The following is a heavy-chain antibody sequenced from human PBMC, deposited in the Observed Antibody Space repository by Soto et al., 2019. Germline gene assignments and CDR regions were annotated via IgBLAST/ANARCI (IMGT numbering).Heavy chain of an antibody. J-gene: IGHJ4*02. CDR3: ARGREGVYGAYVRSYFDY. V-gene: IGHV3-33*01. Sequence: LRLSCAASGFLFSLSAMHCVRQGPGKGRECVAIIWHDVAKTQYGDSVKGXXIISRDNSNNTLYLQMSGLVDDDTAIHYCARGREGVYGAYVRSYFDYWGQGSLVTVPS. CDR1: GFLFSLSA. CDR2: IWHDVAKT. D-gene: IGHD3-10*02.